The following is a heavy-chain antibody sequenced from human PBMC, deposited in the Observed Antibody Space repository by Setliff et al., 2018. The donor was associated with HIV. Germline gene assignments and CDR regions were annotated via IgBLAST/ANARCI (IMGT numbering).Heavy chain of an antibody. D-gene: IGHD5-18*01. CDR3: ARGARGYRYG. Sequence: PGGSLRLSCAASGFILSDHHMDWVRQAPGKGLEWVANIKQDGSEKYYVESVKGRFTISRDNANNSLYLQMNSLRAEDTAVYYCARGARGYRYGWGQGTLVTVSS. CDR2: IKQDGSEK. J-gene: IGHJ4*02. V-gene: IGHV3-7*01. CDR1: GFILSDHH.